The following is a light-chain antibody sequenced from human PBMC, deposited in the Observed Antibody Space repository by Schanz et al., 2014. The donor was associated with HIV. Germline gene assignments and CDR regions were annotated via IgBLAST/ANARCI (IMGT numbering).Light chain of an antibody. CDR2: DVT. CDR1: SSDVGGYDY. V-gene: IGLV2-14*03. CDR3: CSYAGSYPPLYV. J-gene: IGLJ1*01. Sequence: QSALTQPASVSGSPGQSITISCTGDSSDVGGYDYVSWYQQHPGKAPKLIIYDVTDRPSGVSFRFSGSKSGNTASLTISGLQAEDEADYYCCSYAGSYPPLYVFGTGTKLTV.